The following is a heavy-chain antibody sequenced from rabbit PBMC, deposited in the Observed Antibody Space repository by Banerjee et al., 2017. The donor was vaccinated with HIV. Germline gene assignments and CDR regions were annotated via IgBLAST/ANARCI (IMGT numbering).Heavy chain of an antibody. CDR3: ARDLAGVIGWNFNL. V-gene: IGHV1S45*01. D-gene: IGHD4-1*01. CDR2: IYAGSSGNT. Sequence: QEQLEESGGDLVKPEGTLTLTCKASGFTISSSYYMCWFRQAPGKGPEWIACIYAGSSGNTYYASWAKGRFTISKASWTTVTLQMTSLTAADTASYFCARDLAGVIGWNFNLWGPGTLVTVS. CDR1: GFTISSSYY. J-gene: IGHJ4*01.